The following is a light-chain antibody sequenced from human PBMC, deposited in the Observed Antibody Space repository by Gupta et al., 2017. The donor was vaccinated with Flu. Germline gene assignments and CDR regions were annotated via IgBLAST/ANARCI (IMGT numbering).Light chain of an antibody. V-gene: IGKV3-20*01. J-gene: IGKJ2*02. CDR1: QSVSNSY. CDR3: QQQSGCSPWT. Sequence: VLTQSPGTLSLSPGERATVSCRVSQSVSNSYVSWYQQKAGQAPRLLIFATSARATDIPARFCGSGCGTDFSLTISRREPEDFVLYYYQQQSGCSPWTFGQGTKVDIK. CDR2: ATS.